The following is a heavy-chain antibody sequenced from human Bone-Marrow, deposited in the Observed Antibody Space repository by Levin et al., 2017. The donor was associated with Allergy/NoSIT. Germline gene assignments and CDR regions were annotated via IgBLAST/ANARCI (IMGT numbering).Heavy chain of an antibody. Sequence: GGSLRLSCAASGFTFSNAWMSWVRQAPGKGLEWVGRIKSKTDGGTTDYAAPVKGRFTISRDDSKNTLYLQMNSLKTEDTAVYYCTTDPSGFTLENNWFDPWGQGTLVTVSS. CDR2: IKSKTDGGTT. D-gene: IGHD3-3*01. CDR3: TTDPSGFTLENNWFDP. CDR1: GFTFSNAW. V-gene: IGHV3-15*01. J-gene: IGHJ5*02.